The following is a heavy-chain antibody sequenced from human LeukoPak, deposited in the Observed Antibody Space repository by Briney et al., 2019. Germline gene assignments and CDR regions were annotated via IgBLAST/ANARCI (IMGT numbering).Heavy chain of an antibody. CDR1: GFTFSSYS. V-gene: IGHV3-48*01. Sequence: GGSLRLSCAASGFTFSSYSMNWVRQAPGKGLEWVSYISSSSSTIYYADSVKGRFTISRDNAKNSLYLQMNSLRAEDTAVYYCARGSVGYLDYWGQGTLVTVSS. CDR3: ARGSVGYLDY. CDR2: ISSSSSTI. D-gene: IGHD3-22*01. J-gene: IGHJ4*02.